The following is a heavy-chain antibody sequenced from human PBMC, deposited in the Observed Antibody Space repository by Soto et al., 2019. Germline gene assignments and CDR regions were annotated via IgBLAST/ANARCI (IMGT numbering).Heavy chain of an antibody. J-gene: IGHJ6*02. CDR3: ASEVGATDYYGMDV. D-gene: IGHD1-26*01. CDR1: GFTFSDYY. CDR2: ISSSSYT. V-gene: IGHV3-11*06. Sequence: GGSLRLSCAASGFTFSDYYMSWIRQAPGKGLEWVSYISSSSYTNYADSVKGRFTISRDNAKNSLYLQMNSLRAEDTAVYYCASEVGATDYYGMDVWGQGTTVTVSS.